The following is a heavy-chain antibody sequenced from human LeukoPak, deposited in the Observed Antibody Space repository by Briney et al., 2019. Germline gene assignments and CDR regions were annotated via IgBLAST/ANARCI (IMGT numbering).Heavy chain of an antibody. CDR2: IYYSGST. CDR1: GXSIYXXTYN. V-gene: IGHV4-39*01. D-gene: IGHD2-21*01. CDR3: YSYGY. Sequence: PXETXXLTXXVSGXSIYXXTYNWXXXXQPPGKGLEWIASIYYSGSTYYNASLKSRVTISIDTSKNQFSLRLSSVAATDTAVYYCYSYGYWGQGTLVTVSS. J-gene: IGHJ4*02.